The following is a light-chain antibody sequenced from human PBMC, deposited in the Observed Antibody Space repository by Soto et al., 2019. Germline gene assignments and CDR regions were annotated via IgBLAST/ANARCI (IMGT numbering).Light chain of an antibody. V-gene: IGKV1-5*01. CDR3: QQYISYPYT. Sequence: GDRVTITCRASQTTNTCLAWYQQKPGTAPKLLIYDASSLEGGVPSRFSASGSGTEFTLTISSLQPDDLATYYCQQYISYPYTFGQGTK. CDR2: DAS. CDR1: QTTNTC. J-gene: IGKJ2*01.